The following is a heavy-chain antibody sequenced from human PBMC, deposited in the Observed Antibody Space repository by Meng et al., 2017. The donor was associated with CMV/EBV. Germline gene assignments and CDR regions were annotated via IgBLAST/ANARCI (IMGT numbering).Heavy chain of an antibody. J-gene: IGHJ4*02. CDR3: ARDRDMYSSSWYPFDY. CDR2: IYYSGST. V-gene: IGHV4-39*07. Sequence: SETLSLTCTVSGGSISSSSYYWGWIRQPPGKGLEWIGSIYYSGSTYYNPSLKSRVIISVDTSKNQFSLKLSSVTAADTAVYYCARDRDMYSSSWYPFDYWGQGTLVTVSS. D-gene: IGHD6-13*01. CDR1: GGSISSSSYY.